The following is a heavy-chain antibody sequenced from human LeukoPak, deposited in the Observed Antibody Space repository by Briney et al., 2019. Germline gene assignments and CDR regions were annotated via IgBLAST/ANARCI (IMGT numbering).Heavy chain of an antibody. V-gene: IGHV3-21*01. J-gene: IGHJ5*02. CDR1: GFTFSSYA. CDR3: ARDHDYGDSNNWFDP. D-gene: IGHD4-17*01. CDR2: ISSSGSYT. Sequence: GGSLRLSCAASGFTFSSYAMNWVRQAPEKGLEWVSSISSSGSYTYYADSVKGRFTTSRDNAKNSLYLQMNSLRAEDTAVYYCARDHDYGDSNNWFDPWGQGTLVTVSS.